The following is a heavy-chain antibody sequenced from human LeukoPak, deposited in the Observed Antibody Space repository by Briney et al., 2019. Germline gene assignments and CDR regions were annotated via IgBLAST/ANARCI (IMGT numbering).Heavy chain of an antibody. J-gene: IGHJ4*02. CDR3: AKAGTYDY. Sequence: PAATLTLTCAVSGFTFSSYAMSWVRHAPGQGLEWVAGISGSGGSTYYADSVKGRFTISRDNSKNTLYLQMNSLRAEDTAVYYCAKAGTYDYWGQGTLVTVSS. CDR2: ISGSGGST. CDR1: GFTFSSYA. D-gene: IGHD6-13*01. V-gene: IGHV3-23*01.